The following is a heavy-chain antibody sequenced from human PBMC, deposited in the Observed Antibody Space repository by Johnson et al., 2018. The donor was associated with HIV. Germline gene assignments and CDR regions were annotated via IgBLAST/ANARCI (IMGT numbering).Heavy chain of an antibody. Sequence: VHLVESGGGLVQPGGSLRLSCAASGFTFSSYAMSWVRQAPGKGLEWVSAISGSSGSTIYYADSVKGRFTISRDNAKNSLYLQMNSLRAEDTAVYYCAKAGGYDSSGLNDAFDIWGQGTMVTVSS. V-gene: IGHV3-23*04. CDR3: AKAGGYDSSGLNDAFDI. D-gene: IGHD3-22*01. CDR2: ISGSSGSTI. CDR1: GFTFSSYA. J-gene: IGHJ3*02.